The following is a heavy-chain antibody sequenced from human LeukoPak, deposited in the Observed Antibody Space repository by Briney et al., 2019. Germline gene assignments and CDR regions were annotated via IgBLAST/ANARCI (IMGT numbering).Heavy chain of an antibody. V-gene: IGHV4-59*01. CDR3: AREGGSYRPLDY. J-gene: IGHJ4*02. D-gene: IGHD3-16*02. CDR2: ISYSGST. CDR1: GGSISSYY. Sequence: SETLSLTCTVSGGSISSYYWSWIRQPPGKGLEWIGYISYSGSTNYNPSLESRVTMSVDTSKNQFSVRLSSVTAADTAVYYCAREGGSYRPLDYSGQGTLVTVSS.